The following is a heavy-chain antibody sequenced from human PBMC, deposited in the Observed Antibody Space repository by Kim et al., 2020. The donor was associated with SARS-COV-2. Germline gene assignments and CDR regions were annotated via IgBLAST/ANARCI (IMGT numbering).Heavy chain of an antibody. CDR1: GGSISSSNW. D-gene: IGHD2-21*02. CDR2: IYHSGST. Sequence: SETLSLTCAVSGGSISSSNWWSWVRQPPGKGLEWIGEIYHSGSTNYNPSLKSRVTISVDKSKNQFPLKLSSVTAADTAVYYCARAKRKVVTAIIWFDPWGQGTLVTVSS. V-gene: IGHV4-4*02. CDR3: ARAKRKVVTAIIWFDP. J-gene: IGHJ5*02.